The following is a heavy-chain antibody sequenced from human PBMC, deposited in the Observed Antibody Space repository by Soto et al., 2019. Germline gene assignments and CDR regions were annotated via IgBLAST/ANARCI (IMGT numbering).Heavy chain of an antibody. CDR3: AKDTYYHDSTGYYVFDY. CDR2: ISYDGSNK. Sequence: QVQLVESGGGVVQPGRSLRLSCAASGSTFRSYGMHWVRQAPGKGLEWVAAISYDGSNKNYVDSVKGRFTISRDNSENKRYLQMNSLRAEDAAVYYCAKDTYYHDSTGYYVFDYWGQGTLVTVSS. J-gene: IGHJ4*02. CDR1: GSTFRSYG. D-gene: IGHD3-22*01. V-gene: IGHV3-30*18.